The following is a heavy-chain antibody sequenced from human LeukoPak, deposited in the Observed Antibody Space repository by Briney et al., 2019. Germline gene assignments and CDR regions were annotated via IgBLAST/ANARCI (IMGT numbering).Heavy chain of an antibody. CDR3: ARDLLNEGNHLDY. Sequence: PSETLSLTCTVSGGSISSGDYYWSWIRQPPGTGLEWIGYIFYSGSTCYNPSLKSRVTISVDTSKNQFSLKLSSVTAADTAVYYCARDLLNEGNHLDYWGQGTLVTVSS. CDR2: IFYSGST. J-gene: IGHJ4*02. CDR1: GGSISSGDYY. V-gene: IGHV4-30-4*01. D-gene: IGHD4-23*01.